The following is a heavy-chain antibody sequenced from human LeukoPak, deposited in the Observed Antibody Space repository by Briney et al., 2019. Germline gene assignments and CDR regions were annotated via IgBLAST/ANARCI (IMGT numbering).Heavy chain of an antibody. J-gene: IGHJ5*02. CDR3: ARGAYYYGSGSYYNWFDP. V-gene: IGHV4-38-2*02. CDR2: IYHSGRT. D-gene: IGHD3-10*01. Sequence: PSETLSLTCTVSGYSISSGYYWGWIRQPPGKGLEWIGSIYHSGRTFYNPSLKSRVTISVDTSKNQFSLKLSSVTAADTAVYYCARGAYYYGSGSYYNWFDPWGQGTLVTVSS. CDR1: GYSISSGYY.